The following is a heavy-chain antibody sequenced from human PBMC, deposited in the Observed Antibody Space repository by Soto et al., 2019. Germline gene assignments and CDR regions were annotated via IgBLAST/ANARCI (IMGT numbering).Heavy chain of an antibody. V-gene: IGHV3-74*01. D-gene: IGHD1-26*01. CDR2: IHNDGSRT. Sequence: GSLRLSCAASGFSFSSFWMHWARQAPGKGLVWVAHIHNDGSRTSYADSVKGRFTISRDNAKNTLYLQMNSLRAEDTAMYYCARDFGEVGSTAAFDIWGQGTMVTVSS. CDR1: GFSFSSFW. J-gene: IGHJ3*02. CDR3: ARDFGEVGSTAAFDI.